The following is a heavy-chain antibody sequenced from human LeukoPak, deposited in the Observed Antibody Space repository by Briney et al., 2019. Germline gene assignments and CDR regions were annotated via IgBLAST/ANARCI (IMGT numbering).Heavy chain of an antibody. CDR2: ISTYNGNT. D-gene: IGHD5-12*01. Sequence: GASVKVSCKASGYTFTGYYMHWVRQAPGQGLEWMGWISTYNGNTHYAQKLQGRVTMTTDTATSTAYMDLRSLRSDDTAVYFCARERGRGYDEWGQGTLVTVSS. CDR3: ARERGRGYDE. J-gene: IGHJ4*02. CDR1: GYTFTGYY. V-gene: IGHV1-18*04.